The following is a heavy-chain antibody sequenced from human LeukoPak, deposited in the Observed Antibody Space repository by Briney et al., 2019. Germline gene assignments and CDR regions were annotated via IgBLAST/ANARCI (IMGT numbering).Heavy chain of an antibody. D-gene: IGHD6-6*01. CDR1: GGSISSSSYY. V-gene: IGHV4-39*01. J-gene: IGHJ6*03. Sequence: SETLSLTCTVSGGSISSSSYYWGWIRQPPGKGLEWLGSIYYSGSTYYSPSLKSRVTISVDTSKNQFSLKLSSVTAADTAVYYCARRVPARLEGLGYYYMDVWGKGTTVTVSS. CDR3: ARRVPARLEGLGYYYMDV. CDR2: IYYSGST.